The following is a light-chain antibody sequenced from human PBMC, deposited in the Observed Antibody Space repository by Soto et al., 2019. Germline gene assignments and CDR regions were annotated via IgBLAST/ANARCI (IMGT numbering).Light chain of an antibody. CDR2: DAS. V-gene: IGKV1-13*02. J-gene: IGKJ1*01. CDR3: QQYNSYSVT. Sequence: IQMTQSPSSLSASVGDRVTITCRASQGISNYLAWYQQKPGKVPKLLIYDASSLESGVPSRSSGSGSGTEFTLTISSLQPDDFATYYCQQYNSYSVTFGQGTKVDIK. CDR1: QGISNY.